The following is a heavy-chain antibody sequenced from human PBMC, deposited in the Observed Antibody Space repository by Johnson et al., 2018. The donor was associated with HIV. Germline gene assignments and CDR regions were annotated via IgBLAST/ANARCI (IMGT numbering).Heavy chain of an antibody. CDR2: ISTITNTV. CDR3: ARVGVVGMPNAFDV. CDR1: GFIFSDYY. D-gene: IGHD2-21*01. Sequence: QEQLVESGGGLVQPGGSLRLSCAASGFIFSDYYMTWFRQAPGKGLEWVSYISTITNTVFYAGSVKGRFTISRDNAKNSLYLQMNSLRAEDTAVYYCARVGVVGMPNAFDVSGQGTLVTVSS. V-gene: IGHV3-11*04. J-gene: IGHJ3*01.